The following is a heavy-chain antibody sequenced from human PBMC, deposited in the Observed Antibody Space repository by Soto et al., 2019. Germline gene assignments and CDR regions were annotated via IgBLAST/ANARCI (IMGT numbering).Heavy chain of an antibody. D-gene: IGHD2-2*01. Sequence: PVGSLRLSCVASGFSFRNYGMHWVRQAPGKGLEWVAVISYEEINNKNYADSVKGRFTISRDNSENTLYLQIDSLRAEDTAVYYCAKGYCSGPSCYRGYGMDVWGQGTTVTVSS. V-gene: IGHV3-30*18. J-gene: IGHJ6*02. CDR1: GFSFRNYG. CDR3: AKGYCSGPSCYRGYGMDV. CDR2: ISYEEINNK.